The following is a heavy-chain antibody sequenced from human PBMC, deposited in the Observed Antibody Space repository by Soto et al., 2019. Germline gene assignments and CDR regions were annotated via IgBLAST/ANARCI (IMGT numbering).Heavy chain of an antibody. CDR2: INGEGIST. V-gene: IGHV3-74*01. D-gene: IGHD6-19*01. CDR3: IRDLRSGDF. CDR1: GFTFSRYW. Sequence: EVQLVESGGGLVQPGGSLRLSCAASGFTFSRYWMHWVRQAPGKGLVWVSRINGEGISTNYADSVKGRFTASRDNAKNTVYLEMSSLRGEDMAVYYCIRDLRSGDFWGQGTLVTVSS. J-gene: IGHJ4*02.